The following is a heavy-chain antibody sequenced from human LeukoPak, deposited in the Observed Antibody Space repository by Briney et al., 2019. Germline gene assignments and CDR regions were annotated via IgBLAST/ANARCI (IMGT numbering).Heavy chain of an antibody. Sequence: GGSLRLSCAASGFTFSSYEMNWVRQAPGKGLEWVSSISSSSSHIYYADSVKGRFTISRDNAKTSLFLQMNSLRAEDTAVYYCSRDGAESGLFDYWGQGTLVTVSS. CDR2: ISSSSSHI. V-gene: IGHV3-21*01. D-gene: IGHD3-10*01. CDR1: GFTFSSYE. J-gene: IGHJ4*02. CDR3: SRDGAESGLFDY.